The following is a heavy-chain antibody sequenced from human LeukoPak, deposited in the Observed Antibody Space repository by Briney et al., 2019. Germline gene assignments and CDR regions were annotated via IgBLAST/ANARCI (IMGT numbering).Heavy chain of an antibody. CDR2: IISNLGTT. V-gene: IGHV1-69*04. Sequence: SVKVSCKASGGTSNNHAISWVRQAPGQGLEWMGRIISNLGTTNRAQKFQDRVTLTADKSTNTAYMELTSLTSDDTAIYYCATTNDGGGYQWGDFFDYWGQGTLVTVSS. CDR3: ATTNDGGGYQWGDFFDY. J-gene: IGHJ4*02. D-gene: IGHD3-22*01. CDR1: GGTSNNHA.